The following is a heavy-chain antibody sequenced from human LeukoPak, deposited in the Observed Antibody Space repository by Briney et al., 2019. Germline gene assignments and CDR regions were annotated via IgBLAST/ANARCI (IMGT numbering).Heavy chain of an antibody. CDR2: ISSSSSTI. V-gene: IGHV3-48*01. Sequence: PGGSLRLSCAASGFTFSSYSMNWVRQAPGKGLEWVSYISSSSSTIYYADSVKGRFTISRDNSKNTLYLQMNSLRAEDTAIYYCAKDRGLYGVFLGLDYWGLGTLVIVSS. J-gene: IGHJ4*02. CDR1: GFTFSSYS. CDR3: AKDRGLYGVFLGLDY. D-gene: IGHD4/OR15-4a*01.